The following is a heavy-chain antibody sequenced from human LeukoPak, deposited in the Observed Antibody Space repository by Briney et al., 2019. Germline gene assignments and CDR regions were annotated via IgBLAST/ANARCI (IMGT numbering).Heavy chain of an antibody. CDR3: AKDRSLLGYDSSGTPGT. V-gene: IGHV3-21*04. J-gene: IGHJ5*02. CDR1: GFTFSSYS. CDR2: ISSSSSYI. D-gene: IGHD3-22*01. Sequence: GGSLRLSCAASGFTFSSYSMNWVRQAPGKGLEWVSSISSSSSYIYYADSVKGRFTISRDNSKNTLYLQMNSLRAEDTAVYYCAKDRSLLGYDSSGTPGTWGQGTLVTVSS.